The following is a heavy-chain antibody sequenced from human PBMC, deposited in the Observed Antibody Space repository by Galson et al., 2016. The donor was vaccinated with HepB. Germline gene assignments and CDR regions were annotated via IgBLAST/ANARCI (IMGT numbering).Heavy chain of an antibody. CDR1: TFNFSTHA. V-gene: IGHV3-23*05. CDR2: VGGSGINT. J-gene: IGHJ3*02. CDR3: GAFDI. Sequence: SLRLSCAGSTFNFSTHAMSWVRQAPGKGLEWVSGVGGSGINTYYVDSVKGRFTISRDNSKNILYLQMNSLRAADTAVYYCGAFDIWGQGTTVIVSS.